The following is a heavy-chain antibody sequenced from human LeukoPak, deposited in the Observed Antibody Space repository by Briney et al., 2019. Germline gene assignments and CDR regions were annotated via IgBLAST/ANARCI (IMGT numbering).Heavy chain of an antibody. CDR1: GFTFSSYA. D-gene: IGHD6-13*01. Sequence: GGSLRLSCAASGFTFSSYAMSWVRQAPGKGLEWVAVISYDGSNKYYADSVKGRFTISRDNSKNTLYLQMNSLRAEDTAVYYCARAYSTAAAGTGQFDYWGQGTLVTVSS. CDR2: ISYDGSNK. CDR3: ARAYSTAAAGTGQFDY. V-gene: IGHV3-30-3*01. J-gene: IGHJ4*02.